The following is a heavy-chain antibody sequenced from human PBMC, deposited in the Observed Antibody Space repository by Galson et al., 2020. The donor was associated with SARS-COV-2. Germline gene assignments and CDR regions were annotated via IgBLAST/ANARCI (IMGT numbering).Heavy chain of an antibody. J-gene: IGHJ6*02. CDR2: ITSDGSSR. CDR1: GFTFSSYW. V-gene: IGHV3-74*01. D-gene: IGHD6-19*01. Sequence: GGSLRLSCAASGFTFSSYWMHWVRQAPGTGLVWVSRITSDGSSRSHADSVKGRFTISRDNAKNTLYLQMNSLRAEDTAVYYCAREGGSGWNVPANGMDVWGQGTTVTVSS. CDR3: AREGGSGWNVPANGMDV.